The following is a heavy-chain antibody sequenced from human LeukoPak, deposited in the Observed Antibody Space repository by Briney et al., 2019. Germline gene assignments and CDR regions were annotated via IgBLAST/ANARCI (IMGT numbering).Heavy chain of an antibody. CDR3: ARYAYCSTTSCYEAFDI. D-gene: IGHD2-2*01. J-gene: IGHJ3*02. Sequence: SQTLSLTCTVSGGSISSGGYYWSWIRQHPGKGLEWIGYIYYSGSTYYNPSLKSRVTISVDTSKNQFSLKLSSVTAADTAVYYCARYAYCSTTSCYEAFDIWGQGTMVTVSS. CDR1: GGSISSGGYY. V-gene: IGHV4-31*03. CDR2: IYYSGST.